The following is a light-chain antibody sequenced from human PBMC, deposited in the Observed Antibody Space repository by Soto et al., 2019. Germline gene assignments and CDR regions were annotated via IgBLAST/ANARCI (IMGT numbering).Light chain of an antibody. CDR2: AAS. V-gene: IGKV1-39*01. Sequence: DIQMTQSPSSLSASVGDRVTITCRASEFISTYLIWYQQKPGKAPKLLIYAASSLQSGVPSRFGGSGSGTDFTLTISSLQPEDFATYFCQQSYSIPRTFGRGTKVEIK. J-gene: IGKJ1*01. CDR3: QQSYSIPRT. CDR1: EFISTY.